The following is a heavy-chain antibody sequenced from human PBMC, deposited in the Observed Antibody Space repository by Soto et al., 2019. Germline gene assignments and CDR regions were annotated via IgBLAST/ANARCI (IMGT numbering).Heavy chain of an antibody. J-gene: IGHJ3*02. CDR2: IVPLLGTT. V-gene: IGHV1-69*08. D-gene: IGHD6-19*01. Sequence: QVQLVQSGAAVEKPGSSVKISCKASGDSFSSYTLSWMRQAPGHGLEWMGRIVPLLGTTNYAQKFQGSVTFTADKATSTVYMEVRSLRSEDTALYYCARDLSAVAGTQAVDIWGQGTMVIVSS. CDR1: GDSFSSYT. CDR3: ARDLSAVAGTQAVDI.